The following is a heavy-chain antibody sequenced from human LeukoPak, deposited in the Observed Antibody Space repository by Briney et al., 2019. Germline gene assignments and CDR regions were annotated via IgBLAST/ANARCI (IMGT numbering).Heavy chain of an antibody. CDR2: IYYSGST. J-gene: IGHJ5*02. V-gene: IGHV4-59*08. Sequence: SETLSLTCTVSGGSISSYYWSWIRQPPGKGLEWIGYIYYSGSTNYNPSLKSRVTISVDTSKNQFSLKLSSVTAADTAVYYCARHPPKFDISSWFDPWGQGTLVTVSS. D-gene: IGHD3-9*01. CDR1: GGSISSYY. CDR3: ARHPPKFDISSWFDP.